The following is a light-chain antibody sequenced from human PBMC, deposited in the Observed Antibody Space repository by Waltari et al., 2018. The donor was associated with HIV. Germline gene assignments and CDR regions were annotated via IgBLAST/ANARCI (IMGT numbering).Light chain of an antibody. CDR3: SSYTSSNTLV. J-gene: IGLJ2*01. Sequence: QSALTQPPSVSGSPGQSVTISCPGTSSDVGTYNRVPWYQQPPGTVPKLMIYEVSNRPSGVPDRVSGSKSGNTASLTISGLQAEDEADYYCSSYTSSNTLVFGGGTKLTVL. V-gene: IGLV2-18*02. CDR2: EVS. CDR1: SSDVGTYNR.